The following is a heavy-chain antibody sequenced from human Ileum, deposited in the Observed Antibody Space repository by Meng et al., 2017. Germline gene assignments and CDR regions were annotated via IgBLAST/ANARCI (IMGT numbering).Heavy chain of an antibody. CDR1: GYSFTNCG. V-gene: IGHV1-18*01. CDR2: TSTYNSNR. CDR3: ARGRHCSSTTCYLSDS. D-gene: IGHD2-2*01. J-gene: IGHJ4*02. Sequence: QVHLVQSGPEVRKPGASVKVSCQASGYSFTNCGINWVRQAPGKGLEWMGWTSTYNSNRNYAQSLQGRVTMTTDTSTTTAYMELRSLTFDDTAVYYCARGRHCSSTTCYLSDSWGQGTLVTVSS.